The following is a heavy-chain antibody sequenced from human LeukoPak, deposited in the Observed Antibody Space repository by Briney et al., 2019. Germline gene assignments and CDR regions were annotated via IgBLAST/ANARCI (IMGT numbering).Heavy chain of an antibody. Sequence: SVKVSCKASGGTFISYAISWVRQAPGQGLEWMGGIIPIFGTANYAQKFQGRVTITADKSTSTAYMELSSLRSEDTAVYYCARPIVEGIYYGMDVWGKGTTVTVSS. CDR3: ARPIVEGIYYGMDV. J-gene: IGHJ6*04. CDR1: GGTFISYA. CDR2: IIPIFGTA. D-gene: IGHD2-15*01. V-gene: IGHV1-69*06.